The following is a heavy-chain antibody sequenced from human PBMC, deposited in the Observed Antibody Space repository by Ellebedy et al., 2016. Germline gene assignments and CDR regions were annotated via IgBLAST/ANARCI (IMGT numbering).Heavy chain of an antibody. V-gene: IGHV1-69*05. CDR1: GGTFSSYA. Sequence: SVKVSCXAPGGTFSSYAISWVRQAPGQGLEWMGGIIPIFGTANYAQKFQGRVTMTRDTSTSTVYMELSSLRFEDTAVYYCARGEGYCSGGTCYRWFDPWGQGTLVTVSS. D-gene: IGHD2-15*01. CDR3: ARGEGYCSGGTCYRWFDP. CDR2: IIPIFGTA. J-gene: IGHJ5*02.